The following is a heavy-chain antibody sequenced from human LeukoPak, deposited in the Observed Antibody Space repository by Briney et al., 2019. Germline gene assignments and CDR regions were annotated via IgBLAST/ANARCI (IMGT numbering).Heavy chain of an antibody. CDR3: ARSGVGYYYDSSGYYPLDY. CDR2: ISAYNGNT. D-gene: IGHD3-22*01. CDR1: GYTFTNYG. V-gene: IGHV1-18*01. J-gene: IGHJ4*02. Sequence: APVKVSRTTSGYTFTNYGISSVRQAPGQGLEWMGWISAYNGNTNYAQKLQGRVTMTTDTSTSTAYMELRSLRSDDTAVYYCARSGVGYYYDSSGYYPLDYWGQGTLVTVSS.